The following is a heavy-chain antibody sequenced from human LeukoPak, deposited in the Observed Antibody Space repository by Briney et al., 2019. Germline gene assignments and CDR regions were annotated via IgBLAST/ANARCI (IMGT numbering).Heavy chain of an antibody. J-gene: IGHJ4*01. D-gene: IGHD3-22*01. CDR2: ISGSGDNT. Sequence: PGGSLRLSCAASGFTFSSYGMNWVRQAPGKGLEWVSGISGSGDNTYYADSVKGHFTISRDNSKNTLYLQMNSLRVEDTAVYFCAKAYDNSGYILRYSAYWGQPMPVTLSS. V-gene: IGHV3-23*01. CDR3: AKAYDNSGYILRYSAY. CDR1: GFTFSSYG.